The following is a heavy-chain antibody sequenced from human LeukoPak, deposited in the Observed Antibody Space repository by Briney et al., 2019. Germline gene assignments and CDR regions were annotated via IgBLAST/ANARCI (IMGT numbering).Heavy chain of an antibody. J-gene: IGHJ4*02. V-gene: IGHV4-59*01. CDR1: GGSISGSY. D-gene: IGHD2-15*01. Sequence: SETLSLTCTVSGGSISGSYWSWIRQPPGKGLEWIAYIFYSGKTNYSPSLKSRVTISVDTSKNQFSLNLSSVTAADTAVYYCARGAGWWDYWGQGTLVTVSS. CDR3: ARGAGWWDY. CDR2: IFYSGKT.